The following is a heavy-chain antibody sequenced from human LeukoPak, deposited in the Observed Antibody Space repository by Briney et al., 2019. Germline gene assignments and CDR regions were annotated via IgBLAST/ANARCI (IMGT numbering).Heavy chain of an antibody. V-gene: IGHV4-34*01. D-gene: IGHD3-10*01. CDR3: ARTRFGGLGRYFDY. Sequence: SSETLSLTCAVYGGSLSNYYWSWIRQSPGKGLDWIGEINHSGSTNYNPSLKSRVTISVDTSKNQFSLKLSSVTAADTAVYYCARTRFGGLGRYFDYWGQGTLVTVSS. J-gene: IGHJ4*02. CDR1: GGSLSNYY. CDR2: INHSGST.